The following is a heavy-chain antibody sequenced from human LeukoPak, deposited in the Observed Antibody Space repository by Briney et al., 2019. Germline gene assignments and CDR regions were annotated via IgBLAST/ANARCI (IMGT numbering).Heavy chain of an antibody. V-gene: IGHV3-7*01. CDR2: IIQDGSEK. J-gene: IGHJ6*03. CDR3: ARDTNSSVRRRLGYMDA. Sequence: GGSLRLSCAASGFTSSFYWMSWVRQAPGKGLEWVANIIQDGSEKNYVDSVKGRFTISRDNAKNSLYQQMNSLRAEDTAVYYCARDTNSSVRRRLGYMDAWGIGTTVTVSS. D-gene: IGHD3-22*01. CDR1: GFTSSFYW.